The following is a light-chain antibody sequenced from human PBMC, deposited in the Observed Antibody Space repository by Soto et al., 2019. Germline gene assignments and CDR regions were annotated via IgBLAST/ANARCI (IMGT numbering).Light chain of an antibody. CDR3: QKYNDYSAK. Sequence: DIEIVHSPSSLSASVVDTVTITFLASQKSSPWLAWYQQKSGQAPKLLMYDVSSLKRGVPSRFSGSGSGTAFTPTISSLQPDDFATYYCQKYNDYSAKFGQGTKVDIK. CDR2: DVS. CDR1: QKSSPW. V-gene: IGKV1-5*01. J-gene: IGKJ1*01.